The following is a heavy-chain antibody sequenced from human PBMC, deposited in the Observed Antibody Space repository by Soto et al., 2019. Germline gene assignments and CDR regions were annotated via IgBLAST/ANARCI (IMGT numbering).Heavy chain of an antibody. CDR1: GFTFSSYS. CDR2: ISSSSSTI. J-gene: IGHJ4*02. CDR3: ASQSSEWLLFAS. V-gene: IGHV3-48*01. Sequence: EVQLVESGGGLVQPGGSLRLSCAASGFTFSSYSMNWVRQAPGKGLEWVSYISSSSSTIYYADSVKGRFTTSRDNAKKSLYLQMNSLRVEDTAVYYCASQSSEWLLFASWGQGTLVTVSS. D-gene: IGHD5-12*01.